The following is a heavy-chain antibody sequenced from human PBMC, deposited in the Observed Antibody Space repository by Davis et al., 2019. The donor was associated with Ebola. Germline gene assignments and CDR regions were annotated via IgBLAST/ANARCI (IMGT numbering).Heavy chain of an antibody. V-gene: IGHV3-7*03. Sequence: PGGSLRLSCAASGFTFSSYWMSWVRQAPGKGLKWVANIKQDGSDKYYVDSVKGRFTISRDNAKNSLYLQMNSLTAEDTAVYYCARVGPILTGYSNAPFDYWGQGTLVTVSS. J-gene: IGHJ4*02. CDR1: GFTFSSYW. CDR2: IKQDGSDK. D-gene: IGHD3-9*01. CDR3: ARVGPILTGYSNAPFDY.